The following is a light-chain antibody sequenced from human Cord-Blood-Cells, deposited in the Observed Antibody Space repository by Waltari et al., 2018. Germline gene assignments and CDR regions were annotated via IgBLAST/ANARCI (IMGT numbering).Light chain of an antibody. CDR1: SSDVGGYTN. V-gene: IGLV2-14*01. Sequence: QSALTQPASVSGSPGQSITISCTGTSSDVGGYTNFSCYQQHPGKAPKLMIYDVSNRPSGVSNRFSGSKSGNTASLTISGLQAEDEADYYCSSYTSSSTLVVFGGGTKLTVL. J-gene: IGLJ2*01. CDR3: SSYTSSSTLVV. CDR2: DVS.